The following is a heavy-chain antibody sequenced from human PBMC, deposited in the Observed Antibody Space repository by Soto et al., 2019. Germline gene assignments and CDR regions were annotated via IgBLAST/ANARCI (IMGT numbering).Heavy chain of an antibody. J-gene: IGHJ4*02. CDR1: GYTFTGYY. Sequence: AGSVKVSCKASGYTFTGYYMHWVRQAPGQGLEWMGWINPNSGGTNYAQKFQGRVTMTRDTSISTAYMELSRLRSDDTAVYYCARDDDFLSGYLDYWGQGTLVTVSS. CDR3: ARDDDFLSGYLDY. D-gene: IGHD3-3*01. CDR2: INPNSGGT. V-gene: IGHV1-2*02.